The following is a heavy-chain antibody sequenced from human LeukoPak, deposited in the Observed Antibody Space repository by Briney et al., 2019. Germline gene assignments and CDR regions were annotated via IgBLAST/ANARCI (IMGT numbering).Heavy chain of an antibody. Sequence: GESLKISCKGSGYSFTSYWIGWVRQMPGKGLEWMGIIYPGDSDTRYSPSFQGQVTISADKSISTAYLQWSSLKASDTAMYYCARHGRGNYYDSSGYYGPVVYSGQGTLVTVSS. J-gene: IGHJ4*02. V-gene: IGHV5-51*01. CDR3: ARHGRGNYYDSSGYYGPVVY. D-gene: IGHD3-22*01. CDR2: IYPGDSDT. CDR1: GYSFTSYW.